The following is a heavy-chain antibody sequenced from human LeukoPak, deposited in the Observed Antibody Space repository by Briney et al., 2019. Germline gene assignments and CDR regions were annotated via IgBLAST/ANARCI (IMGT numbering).Heavy chain of an antibody. J-gene: IGHJ3*02. CDR2: INPSGGST. CDR1: GYTFTSYY. D-gene: IGHD3-10*01. Sequence: ASVTVSCKASGYTFTSYYMHWVRQAPGQGLEWMGIINPSGGSTSYAQKFQGRVTMTRDTSTSTVYMELSSLGSEDTAVYYCAREGNGSGAFDIWGQGTMVTVSS. V-gene: IGHV1-46*01. CDR3: AREGNGSGAFDI.